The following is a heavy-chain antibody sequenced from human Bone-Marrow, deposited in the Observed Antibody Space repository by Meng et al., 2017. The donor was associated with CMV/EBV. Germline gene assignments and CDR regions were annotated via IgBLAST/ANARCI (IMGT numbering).Heavy chain of an antibody. CDR2: ISYDGSNK. CDR1: GFTFSSYS. J-gene: IGHJ5*02. Sequence: GESLKISCAASGFTFSSYSMNWVRQAPGKGLEWVAVISYDGSNKYYADSVKGRFTISRDNSKNTLYLQMNSLRAEDTAVYYCARGDETPGIAAAFHWFDPWGQGTLVTVSS. V-gene: IGHV3-30*03. D-gene: IGHD6-13*01. CDR3: ARGDETPGIAAAFHWFDP.